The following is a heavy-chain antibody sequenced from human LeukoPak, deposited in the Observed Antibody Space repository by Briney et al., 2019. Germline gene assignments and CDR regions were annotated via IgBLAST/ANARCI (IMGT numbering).Heavy chain of an antibody. V-gene: IGHV1-69*05. D-gene: IGHD1-26*01. CDR2: IIPIFGTA. CDR3: ARTLYSGSYYPDY. J-gene: IGHJ4*02. Sequence: SVKVSCKASGGTFSSYAISWVRQAPGQGLEWMGRIIPIFGTANYAQKFRGRVTITTDESTSTAYMELSSLRSEDTAVYYCARTLYSGSYYPDYWGQGTLVTVSS. CDR1: GGTFSSYA.